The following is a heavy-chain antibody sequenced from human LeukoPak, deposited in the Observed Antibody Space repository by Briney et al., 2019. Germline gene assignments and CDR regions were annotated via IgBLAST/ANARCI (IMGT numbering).Heavy chain of an antibody. CDR2: ISGSGGST. V-gene: IGHV3-23*01. CDR1: GFTFSSYA. CDR3: AKDLLTQIWSGYYFY. J-gene: IGHJ4*02. Sequence: GGSLRLSCAASGFTFSSYAMSRVRQAPGKGLEWVSAISGSGGSTYYADSVKGRFTISRDNSKNTLYLQMNSLRAEDTAVYYCAKDLLTQIWSGYYFYWGQGTLVTVSS. D-gene: IGHD3-3*01.